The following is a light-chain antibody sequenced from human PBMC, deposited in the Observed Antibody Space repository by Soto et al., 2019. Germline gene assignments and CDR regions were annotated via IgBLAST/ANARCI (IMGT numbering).Light chain of an antibody. CDR2: AAS. V-gene: IGKV1D-8*03. CDR1: QGISSY. J-gene: IGKJ5*01. CDR3: QQSYNSPPIT. Sequence: VIWMTQSPSLLSASTGARVPISCRMSQGISSYLAWYQQKPGKAPKLLIYAASTLQSGVPSRFRGSGYGTDFALTITSLQPEDFAIYYCQQSYNSPPITFGQGTRLEIK.